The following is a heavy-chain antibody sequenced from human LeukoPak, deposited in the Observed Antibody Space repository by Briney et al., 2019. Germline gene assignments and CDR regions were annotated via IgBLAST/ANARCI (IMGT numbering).Heavy chain of an antibody. V-gene: IGHV4-4*08. CDR3: ARNPFFDSGGYYYDFDY. CDR2: IYSSGST. J-gene: IGHJ4*02. D-gene: IGHD3-22*01. CDR1: GGSFSSYY. Sequence: SETLSVTCTVSGGSFSSYYWSWIRQPPGKGLEWIGYIYSSGSTKYNSSLKSRVTISIDTSKNQFSLKLSSVTAADTAVYYCARNPFFDSGGYYYDFDYWGQGTLVTVSS.